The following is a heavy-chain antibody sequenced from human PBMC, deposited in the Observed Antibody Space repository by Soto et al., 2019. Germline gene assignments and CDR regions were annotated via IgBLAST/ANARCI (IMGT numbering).Heavy chain of an antibody. D-gene: IGHD5-18*01. J-gene: IGHJ4*02. CDR3: ARVIRAGYSLIDY. CDR2: IDYSGSA. V-gene: IGHV4-39*01. Sequence: SETLCVTYSGSGGSMSRGTYLWGWIRQPPGKGLEWIGSIDYSGSAYYTPSLKSRVTISVDTSKNQFSLKLSSVTAADTAVYYCARVIRAGYSLIDYWGQGPLVTVS. CDR1: GGSMSRGTYL.